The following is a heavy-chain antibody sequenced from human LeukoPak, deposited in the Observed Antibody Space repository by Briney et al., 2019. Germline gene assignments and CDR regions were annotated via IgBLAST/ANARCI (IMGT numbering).Heavy chain of an antibody. CDR1: GFTFSSYW. V-gene: IGHV3-74*01. CDR2: INSDGSST. D-gene: IGHD1-26*01. J-gene: IGHJ3*02. CDR3: ARRGDPIVGATKAAFDI. Sequence: PGGSLKLSCAASGFTFSSYWMHWVRQAPGKGLVWVSRINSDGSSTSYADSVKGRFTISRDNAKNTLYLQMNSLRAEDTAVYYCARRGDPIVGATKAAFDIWGQGTMVTVSS.